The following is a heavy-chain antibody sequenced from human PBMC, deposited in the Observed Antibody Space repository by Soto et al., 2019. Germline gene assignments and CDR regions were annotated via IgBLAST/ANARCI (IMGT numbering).Heavy chain of an antibody. D-gene: IGHD3-3*01. CDR1: GGSISSGGYY. Sequence: SETLSLTCTVSGGSISSGGYYWSWIRQHPGKGLEWIGYIYYSGSTYYNPSLKSRVTISVDTSKNQFSLKLSSVTAADTAVYYCATTANYDFWSGLKLYYYYGMDVWGQGTTVTVSS. CDR2: IYYSGST. V-gene: IGHV4-31*03. J-gene: IGHJ6*02. CDR3: ATTANYDFWSGLKLYYYYGMDV.